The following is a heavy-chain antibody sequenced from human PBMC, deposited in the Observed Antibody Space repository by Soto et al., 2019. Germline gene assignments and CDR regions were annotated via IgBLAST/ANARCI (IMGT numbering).Heavy chain of an antibody. J-gene: IGHJ4*02. D-gene: IGHD3-22*01. V-gene: IGHV3-30*14. CDR3: ARGKDYYDASTYTFDY. CDR2: ISYDGTDK. Sequence: GGSLRLSCAASGFNFRRYAMHWVRQAPGKGLEWVAVISYDGTDKYYADSVKGRVTFSRDNSKDALYLQMSSLRTEDTAVYYCARGKDYYDASTYTFDYWGQGTLVTVSS. CDR1: GFNFRRYA.